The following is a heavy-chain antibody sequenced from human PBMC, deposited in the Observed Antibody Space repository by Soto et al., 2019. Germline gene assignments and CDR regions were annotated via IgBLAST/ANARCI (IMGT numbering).Heavy chain of an antibody. CDR1: GYTFTSYA. V-gene: IGHV1-3*01. CDR2: INAGNGNT. CDR3: ARASDSSGYYSPPHFDY. J-gene: IGHJ4*02. D-gene: IGHD3-22*01. Sequence: EASVKVSCKASGYTFTSYAMHWVRQAPGQRLEWMGWINAGNGNTKYSQKFQGRVTITRDTSASTAYMELSSLRSEDTAVYYCARASDSSGYYSPPHFDYWGQGTLVTVSS.